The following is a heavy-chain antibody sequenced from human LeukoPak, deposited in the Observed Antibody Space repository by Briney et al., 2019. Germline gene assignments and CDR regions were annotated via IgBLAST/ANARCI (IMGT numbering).Heavy chain of an antibody. V-gene: IGHV4-59*01. CDR3: ARDQSGHCSGGSCYSFDY. CDR1: GGSISSYY. CDR2: IYYSGST. D-gene: IGHD2-15*01. Sequence: PSETLSLTCTVSGGSISSYYWSWIRQAPGKGLEWVGYIYYSGSTNYNPSLKSRVTISVDTSKNQFTLKLSSVTAADAAVYYCARDQSGHCSGGSCYSFDYWGQGTLVTVSS. J-gene: IGHJ4*02.